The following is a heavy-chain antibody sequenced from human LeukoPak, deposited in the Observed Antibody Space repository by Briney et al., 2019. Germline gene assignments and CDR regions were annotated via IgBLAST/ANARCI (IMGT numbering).Heavy chain of an antibody. D-gene: IGHD3-10*01. J-gene: IGHJ4*02. CDR2: INAGNGNT. V-gene: IGHV1-3*01. Sequence: ASVKVSCKASGYTFTGYYMHWVRQAPGQGLERMGWINAGNGNTKYSQKFQGRVTITRDTSASTAYMELSSLRSEDTAVYYCARAPELYGSGSYFPPDYWGQGTLVTVSS. CDR1: GYTFTGYY. CDR3: ARAPELYGSGSYFPPDY.